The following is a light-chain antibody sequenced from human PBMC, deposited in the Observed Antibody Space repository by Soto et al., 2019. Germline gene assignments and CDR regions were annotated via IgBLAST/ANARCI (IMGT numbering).Light chain of an antibody. CDR3: CSYAGIGNLGV. V-gene: IGLV2-8*01. Sequence: QSALTQPPSASGSPGQSVTISCTGTSSDVGGYKYVSWYQQHPGKAPKLMIFEVNKRPSGVPDRFCGSKSGNTASLTVSGLQAEDEADYEYCSYAGIGNLGVFGTGTKLTVL. J-gene: IGLJ1*01. CDR1: SSDVGGYKY. CDR2: EVN.